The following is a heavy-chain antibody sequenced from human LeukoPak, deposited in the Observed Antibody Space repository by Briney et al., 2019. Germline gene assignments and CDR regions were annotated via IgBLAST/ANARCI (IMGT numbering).Heavy chain of an antibody. CDR3: TREAAAGIDY. V-gene: IGHV3-11*04. CDR2: ISSSGRTI. J-gene: IGHJ4*02. D-gene: IGHD6-13*01. CDR1: GFTFSDYY. Sequence: GGSLRLSCAASGFTFSDYYMNWIRRAPGKGLEWVSYISSSGRTIYYADSVKGRFTISRDNTKNSLYLQMNSLRAEGTAVYFCTREAAAGIDYWGQGTLVTVSS.